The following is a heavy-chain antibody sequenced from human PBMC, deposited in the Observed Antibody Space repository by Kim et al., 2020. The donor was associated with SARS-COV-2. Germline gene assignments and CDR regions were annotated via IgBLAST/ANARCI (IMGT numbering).Heavy chain of an antibody. D-gene: IGHD7-27*01. CDR3: AKKLGKGLPYFDY. J-gene: IGHJ4*02. V-gene: IGHV3-9*01. Sequence: AYADSVKGRFTIARDNGKNSLYLQINSLRTEDTALYYCAKKLGKGLPYFDYWGQGTLVTVSS.